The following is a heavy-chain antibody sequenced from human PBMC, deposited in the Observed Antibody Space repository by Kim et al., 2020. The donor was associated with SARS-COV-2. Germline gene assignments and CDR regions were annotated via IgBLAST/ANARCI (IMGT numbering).Heavy chain of an antibody. V-gene: IGHV3-23*01. CDR3: AKVAGGIGYCSGGSCYELYYFDY. D-gene: IGHD2-15*01. Sequence: GGSLRLSCAASGFTFSSYAMSWVRQAPGKGLEWVSAISGSGGSTYYADSVKGRFTISRDNSKNTLYLQMNSLRAEDTAGYYCAKVAGGIGYCSGGSCYELYYFDYWGQGTLVTVSS. CDR1: GFTFSSYA. J-gene: IGHJ4*02. CDR2: ISGSGGST.